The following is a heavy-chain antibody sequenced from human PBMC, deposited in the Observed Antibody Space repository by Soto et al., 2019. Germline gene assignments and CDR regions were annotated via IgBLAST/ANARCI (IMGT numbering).Heavy chain of an antibody. J-gene: IGHJ3*01. D-gene: IGHD3-22*01. CDR3: ARSGVYYYYYDAFDV. V-gene: IGHV4-59*01. CDR2: IYYSGST. Sequence: SETLSLTCTVSGGSISSYYWSWIRQPPGKGLEWIGYIYYSGSTNYNTSLKSRVTISVDTSKNQFSLKLSAVTAADSAVYYCARSGVYYYYYDAFDVWGQGTMVTVSS. CDR1: GGSISSYY.